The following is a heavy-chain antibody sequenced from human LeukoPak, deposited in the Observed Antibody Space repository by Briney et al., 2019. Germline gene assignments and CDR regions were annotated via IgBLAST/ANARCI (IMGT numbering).Heavy chain of an antibody. J-gene: IGHJ4*02. CDR1: GGSFSGYY. CDR3: AREGVTKYYFDY. D-gene: IGHD4-11*01. V-gene: IGHV4-34*01. Sequence: PSETLSLTRAVYGGSFSGYYWSWIRQPPGKGLEWIGEINHSGSTNYNPSLKSRVTISVDTSKNQFSLKLSSVTAADTAVYYCAREGVTKYYFDYWGQGALVTVSS. CDR2: INHSGST.